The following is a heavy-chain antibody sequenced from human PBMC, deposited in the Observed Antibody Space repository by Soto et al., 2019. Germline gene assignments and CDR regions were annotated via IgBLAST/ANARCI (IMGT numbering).Heavy chain of an antibody. CDR2: IHNSGST. J-gene: IGHJ3*02. CDR3: AKGEVRGPFDI. Sequence: QEQLQESGPGLVKPSQTLSLTCTVSGGSMNSHDYYWRWIRQPPGKGLDWIGYIHNSGSTYYNPSLKSRLTISADTSKNQFSLRLNSVTAADTALYSCAKGEVRGPFDIRGRGTMVTVSA. D-gene: IGHD3-10*01. CDR1: GGSMNSHDYY. V-gene: IGHV4-30-4*01.